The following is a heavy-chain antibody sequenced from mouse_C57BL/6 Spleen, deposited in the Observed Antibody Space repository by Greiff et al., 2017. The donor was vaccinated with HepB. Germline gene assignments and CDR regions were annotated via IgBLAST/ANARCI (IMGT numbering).Heavy chain of an antibody. D-gene: IGHD1-1*01. CDR2: IDPSDSDT. Sequence: QVQLQQPGAELVRPGSSVKLSCKASGYTFTSYWMHWVKQRPIQGLEWIGNIDPSDSDTHYNQKFKDKATLTVDKSSSTAYMQLSSLTSEDSAVYDCAREDYYGSSWFAYWGQGTLVTVSA. J-gene: IGHJ3*01. CDR3: AREDYYGSSWFAY. V-gene: IGHV1-52*01. CDR1: GYTFTSYW.